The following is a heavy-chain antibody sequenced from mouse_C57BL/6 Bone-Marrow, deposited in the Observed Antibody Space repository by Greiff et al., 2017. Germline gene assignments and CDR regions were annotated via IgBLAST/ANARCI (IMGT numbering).Heavy chain of an antibody. Sequence: EVQLQQSGAELVRPGASVKLSCTASGFNFKDDYMHWVKQRPEQGLEWIGWIDPENGDTEYASKFQGKATITADTSSNTAYLPLCSLTSGVTAGYYSTTPITTIVAPWGFDDWGTGTTVTVSS. V-gene: IGHV14-4*01. J-gene: IGHJ1*03. CDR3: TTPITTIVAPWGFDD. D-gene: IGHD1-1*01. CDR1: GFNFKDDY. CDR2: IDPENGDT.